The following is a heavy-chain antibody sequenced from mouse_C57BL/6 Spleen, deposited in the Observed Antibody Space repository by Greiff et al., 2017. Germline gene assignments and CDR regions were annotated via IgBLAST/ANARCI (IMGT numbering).Heavy chain of an antibody. CDR1: GYAFSSSW. Sequence: VQLQQSGPELVKPGASVKISCKASGYAFSSSWMNWVKQRPGKGLEWIGRIYPGDGDTNYNGKFKGQATLTADKSSSTAYMHLSSLTSEDSAVYFCARERVYYGINYYAMDYWGQGTSVTVAS. J-gene: IGHJ4*01. D-gene: IGHD2-1*01. V-gene: IGHV1-82*01. CDR2: IYPGDGDT. CDR3: ARERVYYGINYYAMDY.